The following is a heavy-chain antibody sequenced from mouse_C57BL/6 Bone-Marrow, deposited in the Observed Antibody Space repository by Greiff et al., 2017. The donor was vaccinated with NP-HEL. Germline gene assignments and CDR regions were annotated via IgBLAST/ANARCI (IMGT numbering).Heavy chain of an antibody. CDR2: IDPENGDT. CDR1: GFNIKDDY. J-gene: IGHJ4*01. Sequence: VQLQQSGAELVRPGASVKLSCTASGFNIKDDYMHWVKQRPEQGLEWIGWIDPENGDTEYASKFQGKATITADTSSNTAYLQLSSLTSEATAVYYCTTYAMDYWGQGTSVTVSS. V-gene: IGHV14-4*01. CDR3: TTYAMDY.